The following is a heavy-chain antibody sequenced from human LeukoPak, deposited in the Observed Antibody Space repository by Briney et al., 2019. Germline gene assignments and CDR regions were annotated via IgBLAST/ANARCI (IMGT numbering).Heavy chain of an antibody. V-gene: IGHV3-21*01. CDR3: ASAGRTYGSGSCLDY. CDR2: ISSSSSYI. J-gene: IGHJ4*02. Sequence: PGGSLRLSCAASGFTFSDHYMNWVRQAPGKGLEWVSSISSSSSYIYYADSVKGRFTISRDNAKNSLYLQMNGLRAEDTAVYYCASAGRTYGSGSCLDYWGQGTLVTVSS. D-gene: IGHD3-10*01. CDR1: GFTFSDHY.